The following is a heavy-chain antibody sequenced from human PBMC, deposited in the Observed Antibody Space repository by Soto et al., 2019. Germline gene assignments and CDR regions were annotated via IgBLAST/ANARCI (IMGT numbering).Heavy chain of an antibody. CDR2: IYYSGST. J-gene: IGHJ5*02. V-gene: IGHV4-59*01. CDR3: ARDSNGSGSYYNWFDP. D-gene: IGHD3-10*01. Sequence: SETLYLTCTVSGGSISSYYWSWIRQPPGKGLEWIGYIYYSGSTNYNPSLKSRVTISVDTSKNQFSLKLSSVTAADTAVYYCARDSNGSGSYYNWFDPWGQGTLVTVS. CDR1: GGSISSYY.